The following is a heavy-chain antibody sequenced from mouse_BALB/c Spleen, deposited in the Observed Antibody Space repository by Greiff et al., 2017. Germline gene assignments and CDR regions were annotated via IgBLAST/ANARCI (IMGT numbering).Heavy chain of an antibody. Sequence: EVKLMESGGGLVQPGGSRKLSCAASGFTFSSFGMHWVRQAPEQGLEWVAYISSGSSTIYYADTVKGRFTISRDNPKNTLFLQMTSLRSEDTAMYYCARTVYYGSSPGYFDYWGQGTTLTVSS. CDR3: ARTVYYGSSPGYFDY. V-gene: IGHV5-17*02. CDR1: GFTFSSFG. J-gene: IGHJ2*01. CDR2: ISSGSSTI. D-gene: IGHD1-1*01.